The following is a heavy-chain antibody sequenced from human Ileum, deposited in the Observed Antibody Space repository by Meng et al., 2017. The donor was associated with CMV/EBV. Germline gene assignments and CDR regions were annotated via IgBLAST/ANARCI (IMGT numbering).Heavy chain of an antibody. CDR3: ARAEDSDTNGRGDAFGV. D-gene: IGHD1-26*01. J-gene: IGHJ3*01. Sequence: SETLSLTCTVSGASINSGDYSWNWLRLPPGKGLEWIGYVYNRGTIYYNPSLKSRLALSVDSSKNQLYMTLTAVTAADAGTYFCARAEDSDTNGRGDAFGVWGRGTVVTVSS. CDR1: GASINSGDYS. V-gene: IGHV4-30-4*08. CDR2: VYNRGTI.